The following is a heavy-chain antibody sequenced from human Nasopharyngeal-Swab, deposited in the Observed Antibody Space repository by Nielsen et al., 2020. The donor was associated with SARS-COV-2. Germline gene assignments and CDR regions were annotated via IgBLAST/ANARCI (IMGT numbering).Heavy chain of an antibody. Sequence: GESLKISCAASGFTFSSYWMHWVRQAPGKGLVWVSRINSDGSSTSYADSVKGRFTISRDNAKNTLYLQMNSLRAEDTAVYYCAIISHDYGDFFDYWGQGTLGTVSS. V-gene: IGHV3-74*01. J-gene: IGHJ4*02. CDR2: INSDGSST. CDR3: AIISHDYGDFFDY. CDR1: GFTFSSYW. D-gene: IGHD4-17*01.